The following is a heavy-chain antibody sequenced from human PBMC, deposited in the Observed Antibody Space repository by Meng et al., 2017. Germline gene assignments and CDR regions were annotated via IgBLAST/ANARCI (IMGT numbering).Heavy chain of an antibody. J-gene: IGHJ5*02. CDR3: ARVRDYYDGIGHKTNWFDP. Sequence: SETLSLTCTVSGGSISNYYWSWIRQPPGKGLEWIGYIYYSGSTNYNPSLKSRVTISVDTSKNQFSLKLSSVTAADTAMYYCARVRDYYDGIGHKTNWFDPWGQGTLVTVSS. D-gene: IGHD3-22*01. V-gene: IGHV4-59*01. CDR2: IYYSGST. CDR1: GGSISNYY.